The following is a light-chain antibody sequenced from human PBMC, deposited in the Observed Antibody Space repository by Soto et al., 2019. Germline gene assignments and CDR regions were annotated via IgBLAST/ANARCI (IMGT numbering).Light chain of an antibody. Sequence: QPASVSGSPGQSITISCTGTSSDVGSYNLVSWYQQHPGKAPKLMIYEGSKRPSGVSNRFSGSKSGNTASLTISGLQAEDEADYYCCSYAGSSTYVFGTGTKVTVL. CDR3: CSYAGSSTYV. CDR1: SSDVGSYNL. V-gene: IGLV2-23*01. J-gene: IGLJ1*01. CDR2: EGS.